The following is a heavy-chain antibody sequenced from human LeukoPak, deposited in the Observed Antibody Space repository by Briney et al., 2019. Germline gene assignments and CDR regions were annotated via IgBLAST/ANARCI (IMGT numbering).Heavy chain of an antibody. J-gene: IGHJ4*02. D-gene: IGHD5-12*01. V-gene: IGHV3-48*03. CDR1: GFTFSSYE. CDR2: ISSSGSTI. Sequence: GGSLRLSCAASGFTFSSYEMNWVRQAPGKGLEWVSYISSSGSTIYYADSVKGRFTISRDNAKNSLYLQMNSLRAEDTAVYYCARAIVATQFDYWGQGTLVTVSS. CDR3: ARAIVATQFDY.